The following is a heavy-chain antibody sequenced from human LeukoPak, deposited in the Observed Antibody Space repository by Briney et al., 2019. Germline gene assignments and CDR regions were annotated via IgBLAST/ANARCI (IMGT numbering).Heavy chain of an antibody. CDR3: ARAPGYCSSTSCYKGWFDP. V-gene: IGHV4-59*12. CDR2: FYYSGST. J-gene: IGHJ5*02. CDR1: GGSISSYY. D-gene: IGHD2-2*02. Sequence: SETLSLTCTVSGGSISSYYWSWIRQPPGKGLEGLGFFYYSGSTNYNPSLKSRVTISVDTSKNQFSLKLSSVTAADTAVYYCARAPGYCSSTSCYKGWFDPWGQGTLVTVSS.